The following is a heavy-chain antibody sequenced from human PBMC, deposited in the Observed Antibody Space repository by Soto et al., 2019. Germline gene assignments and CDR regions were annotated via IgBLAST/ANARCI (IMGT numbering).Heavy chain of an antibody. Sequence: VQLVESGGGLVEPGGSLRLSCAASGFTFSSYSMNWVRQAPEKGLEWVSSISSTSSYIFYADSLKGRFTISRDNARNSLYLQMDSLRAEDTAVYYCARGARIAVTGTADYWGPGTLVTVSS. J-gene: IGHJ4*02. CDR1: GFTFSSYS. CDR3: ARGARIAVTGTADY. D-gene: IGHD6-19*01. CDR2: ISSTSSYI. V-gene: IGHV3-21*01.